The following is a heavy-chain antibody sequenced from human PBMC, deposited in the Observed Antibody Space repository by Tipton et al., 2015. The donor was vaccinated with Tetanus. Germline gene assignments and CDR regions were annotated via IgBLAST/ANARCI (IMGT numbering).Heavy chain of an antibody. J-gene: IGHJ5*02. CDR1: GDSISFYY. D-gene: IGHD2-2*01. CDR3: ARDLRRYQQNNWFDP. Sequence: TLSLTCTVSGDSISFYYWSWIRQPPGKGLEWIGYIYYSGNTKYNPSLKSRVTMSVDTSKNQFSLNLTSVTTADTAVYYCARDLRRYQQNNWFDPWGQGTLVTVSS. CDR2: IYYSGNT. V-gene: IGHV4-59*01.